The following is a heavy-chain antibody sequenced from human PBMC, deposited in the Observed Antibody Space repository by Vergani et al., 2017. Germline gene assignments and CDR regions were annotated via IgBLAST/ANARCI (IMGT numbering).Heavy chain of an antibody. D-gene: IGHD3-10*01. J-gene: IGHJ4*02. Sequence: EVQLVESGGGLVQPGGSLRLSCAASGFTFSSYEMNWVRQAPGKGLEWVSYISSSGSTIYYADAMKGRFTISRDNAKNSLYLQMNSLRAEDTAVYYCARDYGSGSYYVFEYGGQGRLVTVSS. CDR3: ARDYGSGSYYVFEY. V-gene: IGHV3-48*03. CDR2: ISSSGSTI. CDR1: GFTFSSYE.